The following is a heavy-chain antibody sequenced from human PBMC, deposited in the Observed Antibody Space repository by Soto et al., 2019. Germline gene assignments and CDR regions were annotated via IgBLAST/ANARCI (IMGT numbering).Heavy chain of an antibody. CDR1: GGSFSGYY. V-gene: IGHV4-34*01. CDR3: ARGTADYGSGTTKNYYYYYGMDV. J-gene: IGHJ6*02. CDR2: INHSGST. D-gene: IGHD3-10*01. Sequence: ETLSLTCAVYGGSFSGYYWSWIRQPPGKGLEWIGEINHSGSTNYNPSLKSRVTISVDTSKNQFSLKLSSVTAADTAVYYCARGTADYGSGTTKNYYYYYGMDVWGQGTTVTVSS.